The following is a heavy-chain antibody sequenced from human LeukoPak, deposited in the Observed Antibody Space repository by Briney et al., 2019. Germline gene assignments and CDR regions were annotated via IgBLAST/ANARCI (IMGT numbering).Heavy chain of an antibody. CDR2: ISYDGRNK. Sequence: GWALRLSCAASGFTFSSYAMHWVRQAPGKGLEWAAVISYDGRNKYYADSVKGRFTISRDNSKNTLYLQMNSLRAEDTAVYYCARDTYYFDSSGSFTNDAFDIWGQGTVVTVSS. D-gene: IGHD3-22*01. V-gene: IGHV3-30*04. J-gene: IGHJ3*02. CDR1: GFTFSSYA. CDR3: ARDTYYFDSSGSFTNDAFDI.